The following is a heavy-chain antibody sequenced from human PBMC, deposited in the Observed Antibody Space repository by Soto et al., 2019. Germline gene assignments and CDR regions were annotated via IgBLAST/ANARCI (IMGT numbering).Heavy chain of an antibody. V-gene: IGHV3-23*01. CDR3: AKTRGAMIYAISVYGMDV. Sequence: EVQLLESGGGFIHPGWSLRLSCAASGFSFSSFAMNWVRQAPGKGLEWVSIIRGSADSTFYADSVKGRFTISRDNSKSTLYLQINSLRAEDTAVYYCAKTRGAMIYAISVYGMDVWGQGTTVTVSS. D-gene: IGHD2-8*01. CDR2: IRGSADST. CDR1: GFSFSSFA. J-gene: IGHJ6*02.